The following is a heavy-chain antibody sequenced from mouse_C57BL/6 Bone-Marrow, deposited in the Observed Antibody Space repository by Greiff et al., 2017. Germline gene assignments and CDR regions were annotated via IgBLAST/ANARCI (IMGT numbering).Heavy chain of an antibody. Sequence: QVQLQQSGPELVRPGASVKISCKAPGYTFTSHWMQWVRQRPGQGLEWIGEIFPGSGSTYYNEKFKGKATLTVDTSSSTAYMQLSSLTSGDSAVYFCARWGWGFYYGSSYYDYWGQGTTLTVSS. J-gene: IGHJ2*01. V-gene: IGHV1-56*01. CDR2: IFPGSGST. CDR3: ARWGWGFYYGSSYYDY. D-gene: IGHD1-1*01. CDR1: GYTFTSHW.